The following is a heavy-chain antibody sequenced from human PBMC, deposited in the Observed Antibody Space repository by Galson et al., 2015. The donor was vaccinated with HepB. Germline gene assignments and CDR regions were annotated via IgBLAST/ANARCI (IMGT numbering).Heavy chain of an antibody. Sequence: SLRLSCAASGFTFSSYSMNWVRQAPGKGLEWVSSISSSSSYIYYADSVKGRFTISRDNAKNSLYLQMNSLRAEDTAVYCCAREAQLEHPPVDCWGQGTLVTVSS. CDR3: AREAQLEHPPVDC. D-gene: IGHD1-1*01. CDR2: ISSSSSYI. J-gene: IGHJ4*02. CDR1: GFTFSSYS. V-gene: IGHV3-21*01.